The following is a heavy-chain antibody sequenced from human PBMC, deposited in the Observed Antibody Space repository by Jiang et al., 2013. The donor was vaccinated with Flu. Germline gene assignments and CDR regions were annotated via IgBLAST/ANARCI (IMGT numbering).Heavy chain of an antibody. J-gene: IGHJ4*02. CDR1: GYTFSTYG. V-gene: IGHV1-3*01. CDR2: INAGNGNT. D-gene: IGHD6-19*01. Sequence: GAEVKKPGASVKVSCKASGYTFSTYGMHWVRQAPGQRLEWMGWINAGNGNTEYSQKFQGRVTITRDTSASTVYMELSSLRSEDTAVYYCARGGYSSGWYIDYWGQGTLVTVSS. CDR3: ARGGYSSGWYIDY.